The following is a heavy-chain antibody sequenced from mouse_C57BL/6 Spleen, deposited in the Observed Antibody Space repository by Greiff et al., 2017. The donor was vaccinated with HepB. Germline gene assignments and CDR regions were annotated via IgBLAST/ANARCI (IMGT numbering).Heavy chain of an antibody. J-gene: IGHJ2*01. Sequence: QVQLQQSGPELVKPGASVKISCKASGYAFSSSWMNWVKQRPGKGLEWIGRIYPGDGDTNYNGKFKGKATLTADKSSSTAYMQLSSLTSEDSAVYFCAREGAYDYSYYFDYWGQGTTLRVSS. CDR1: GYAFSSSW. CDR2: IYPGDGDT. V-gene: IGHV1-82*01. D-gene: IGHD2-4*01. CDR3: AREGAYDYSYYFDY.